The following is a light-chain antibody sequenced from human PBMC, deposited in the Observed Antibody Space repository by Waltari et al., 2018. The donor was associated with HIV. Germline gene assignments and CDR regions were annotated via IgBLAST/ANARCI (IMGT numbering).Light chain of an antibody. CDR1: QSLLHSNGYTY. CDR3: MQAVEKWT. Sequence: DIVMTQSLVSLSVNPGEPASISCRSNQSLLHSNGYTYLDWYVKKPGQSPQLLIFVASRRASGVPDRFSGSASGTDFTLKISRVEAEDVGVYYCMQAVEKWTFGPGTKVEI. J-gene: IGKJ1*01. CDR2: VAS. V-gene: IGKV2-28*01.